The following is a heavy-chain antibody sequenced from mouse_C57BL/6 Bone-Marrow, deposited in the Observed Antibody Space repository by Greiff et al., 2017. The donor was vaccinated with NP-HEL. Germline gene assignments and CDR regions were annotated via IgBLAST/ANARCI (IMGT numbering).Heavy chain of an antibody. Sequence: QVQLQQPGAELVKPGASVKMSCKASGYTFTSYWITWVKQRPGQGLEWIGDIYPGSGSTNYNEKFKSKATLTVDTSSSTACMQLSSLTSKDSAVYYCASSSSDLYWYFDVWGTGTTVTVSS. CDR2: IYPGSGST. V-gene: IGHV1-55*01. CDR3: ASSSSDLYWYFDV. D-gene: IGHD1-1*01. J-gene: IGHJ1*03. CDR1: GYTFTSYW.